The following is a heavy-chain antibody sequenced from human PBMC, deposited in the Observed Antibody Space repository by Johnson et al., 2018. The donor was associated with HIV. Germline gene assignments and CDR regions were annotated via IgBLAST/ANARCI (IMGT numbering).Heavy chain of an antibody. CDR2: IYSGGST. D-gene: IGHD3-10*01. CDR1: GFTVSSNY. Sequence: VQLVESGGGLVHPGGSLRLSCAASGFTVSSNYMNWVRQAPGKGLEWVSVIYSGGSTYYADSVKGRFTISRDNSKNTLYLQMNSLRAEDTAVYYCAFVPVMVRGVIRVSWGQGTMVTVSS. CDR3: AFVPVMVRGVIRVS. V-gene: IGHV3-66*01. J-gene: IGHJ3*01.